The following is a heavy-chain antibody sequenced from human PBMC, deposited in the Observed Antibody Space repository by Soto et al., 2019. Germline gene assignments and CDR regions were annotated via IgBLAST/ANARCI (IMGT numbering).Heavy chain of an antibody. CDR1: GFTFSSYS. Sequence: PVGSLRLSCAASGFTFSSYSMNWVRQAPGKGLEWVSSISSSSSYIYYADSVKGRFTISRDNAKNSLYLQMNSLRAEDMAVYYCARDPPLGYSYGRRQFGYWGQGTPVTVSS. V-gene: IGHV3-21*01. D-gene: IGHD5-18*01. CDR2: ISSSSSYI. CDR3: ARDPPLGYSYGRRQFGY. J-gene: IGHJ4*02.